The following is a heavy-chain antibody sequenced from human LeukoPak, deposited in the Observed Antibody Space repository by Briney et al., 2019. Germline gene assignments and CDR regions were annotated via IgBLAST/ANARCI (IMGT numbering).Heavy chain of an antibody. V-gene: IGHV4-4*02. CDR3: ARDPYCSSTSCYAENAFDI. CDR2: IYHSGST. J-gene: IGHJ3*02. CDR1: GGSISSSNW. D-gene: IGHD2-2*01. Sequence: PSGTLSLTCAVSGGSISSSNWWSWVCQPPGKGLEWIGEIYHSGSTNYNPSLKSRVTISVDKSKNQFSLKLSSVTAADTAVYYCARDPYCSSTSCYAENAFDIWGQGTMVTVSS.